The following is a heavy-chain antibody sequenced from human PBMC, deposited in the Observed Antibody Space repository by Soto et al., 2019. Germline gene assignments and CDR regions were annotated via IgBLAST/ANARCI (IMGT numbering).Heavy chain of an antibody. CDR2: ISWNSGSI. CDR1: GFTFDDYA. J-gene: IGHJ3*02. D-gene: IGHD1-20*01. V-gene: IGHV3-9*01. CDR3: AKGQGPGVLNYAFDI. Sequence: GGSLRLSCAASGFTFDDYAMHWVRQAPGKGLEWVSGISWNSGSIGYADSVKGRFTISRDNAKNSLYLQMNSLRAEDTALYYCAKGQGPGVLNYAFDIWGQGTMVTVSS.